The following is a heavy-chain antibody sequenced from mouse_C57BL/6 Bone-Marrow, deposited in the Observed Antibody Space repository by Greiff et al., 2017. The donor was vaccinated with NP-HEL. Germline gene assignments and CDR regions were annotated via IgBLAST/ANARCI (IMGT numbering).Heavy chain of an antibody. CDR3: AREGAQATTFDY. CDR2: IYPGSGST. D-gene: IGHD3-2*02. CDR1: GYTFTSYW. V-gene: IGHV1-55*01. Sequence: VQLKQPGAELVKPGASVKMSCKASGYTFTSYWITWVKQRPGQGLEWIGDIYPGSGSTNYNEKFKSKATLTVDTSSSTAYMQLSSLTSEDSAVYYCAREGAQATTFDYWGQGTTLTVSS. J-gene: IGHJ2*01.